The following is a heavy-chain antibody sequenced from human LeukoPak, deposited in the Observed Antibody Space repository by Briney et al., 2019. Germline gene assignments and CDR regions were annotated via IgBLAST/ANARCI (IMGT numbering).Heavy chain of an antibody. V-gene: IGHV4-4*07. CDR1: GDSISHYY. J-gene: IGHJ4*02. CDR2: IYTSGNT. CDR3: ARAALYFDSSAYSYYFDY. Sequence: SETLSLTCTVSGDSISHYYWNWIRQPAGKGLEWIGRIYTSGNTNYNPSLKSRVTMSVDPSKNQFSLRLSSVTAADTAVYFCARAALYFDSSAYSYYFDYWGQGTLVTVSS. D-gene: IGHD3-22*01.